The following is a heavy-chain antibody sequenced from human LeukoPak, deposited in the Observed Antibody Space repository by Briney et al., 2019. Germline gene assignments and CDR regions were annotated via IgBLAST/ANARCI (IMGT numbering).Heavy chain of an antibody. CDR2: ISSSGSTI. CDR3: AELSITMIGGV. Sequence: GSLRLSCAASGFTFSSYEMNWVRQAPGKGLEWVSYISSSGSTIYYADSVKGRFTISRDNAKNSLYLQMNSLRAEDTAVYYCAELSITMIGGVWSKGTTVTISS. J-gene: IGHJ6*04. D-gene: IGHD3-10*02. V-gene: IGHV3-48*03. CDR1: GFTFSSYE.